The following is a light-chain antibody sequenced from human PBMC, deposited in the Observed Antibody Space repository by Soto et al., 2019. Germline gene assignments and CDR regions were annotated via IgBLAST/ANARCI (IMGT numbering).Light chain of an antibody. CDR3: QQYGSSPLA. Sequence: VLTQSAGTLSLSPGERATLSCTASQSVSSSYLDWYQQKPCQAPRLLVFGASSRATGSPVRFSGSGSGTDFTLTISRLEPEDFAVYYCQQYGSSPLAFGQGTKVEIK. J-gene: IGKJ1*01. CDR2: GAS. V-gene: IGKV3-20*01. CDR1: QSVSSSY.